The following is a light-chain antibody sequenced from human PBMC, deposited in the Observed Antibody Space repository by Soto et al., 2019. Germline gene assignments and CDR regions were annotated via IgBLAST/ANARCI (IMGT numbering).Light chain of an antibody. CDR1: QSVSSY. Sequence: EIVLTQSPATLSLSPGERATLSCRASQSVSSYLAWYQQKPGQAPMLLIYDASNRATGIPARFSGGGSGTDFTLTVSSLEPEDFAVYYCQQRSNWPPITFGQGTRLEIK. CDR3: QQRSNWPPIT. CDR2: DAS. V-gene: IGKV3-11*01. J-gene: IGKJ5*01.